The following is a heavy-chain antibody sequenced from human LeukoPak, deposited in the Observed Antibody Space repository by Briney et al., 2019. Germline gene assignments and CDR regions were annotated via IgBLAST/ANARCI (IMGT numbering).Heavy chain of an antibody. V-gene: IGHV3-7*01. Sequence: GGSLRLSCAVSGLTFSSSWMDWVRQAPGKGLEWVASINPDGNKKYSADSVKGRFTISRDNSKNTLYLQMNSLRAEDTAVYYCARDLDYYESAMDVWGQGTTVTVSS. D-gene: IGHD3-22*01. CDR2: INPDGNKK. CDR1: GLTFSSSW. CDR3: ARDLDYYESAMDV. J-gene: IGHJ6*02.